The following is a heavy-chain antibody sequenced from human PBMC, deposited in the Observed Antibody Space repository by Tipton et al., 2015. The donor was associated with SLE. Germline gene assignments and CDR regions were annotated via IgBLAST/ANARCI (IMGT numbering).Heavy chain of an antibody. CDR1: SP. D-gene: IGHD3-22*01. V-gene: IGHV3-30*04. Sequence: SPMHWVRQAPGKGLEWVALISFDGSNTYYADSMKGRFTISRDNSKNTLYLQMNSLRADDTAVYFCASPYGGDYYDSSGYHLWGQGTLVTVSS. CDR3: ASPYGGDYYDSSGYHL. J-gene: IGHJ4*02. CDR2: ISFDGSNT.